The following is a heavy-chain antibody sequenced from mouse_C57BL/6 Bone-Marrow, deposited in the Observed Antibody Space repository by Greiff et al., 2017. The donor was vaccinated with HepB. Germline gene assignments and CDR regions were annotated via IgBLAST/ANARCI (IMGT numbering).Heavy chain of an antibody. CDR3: ARVSITPL. V-gene: IGHV1-82*01. CDR2: IYPGDGDT. Sequence: QVQLQQSGPELVTPGASVKISCKASGYAFSSSWMNWVKQRPGKGLEWIGRIYPGDGDTNYNGKFKGKATLTADKSSSTAYMQLSSLTSEDSAVYFCARVSITPLWGQGTTLTVSS. D-gene: IGHD1-1*01. J-gene: IGHJ2*01. CDR1: GYAFSSSW.